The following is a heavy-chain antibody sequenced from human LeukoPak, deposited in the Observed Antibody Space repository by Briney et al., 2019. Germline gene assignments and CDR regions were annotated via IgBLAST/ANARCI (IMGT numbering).Heavy chain of an antibody. J-gene: IGHJ6*02. Sequence: SETLSLTCTVSGGSISSYYWSWIRQLAGKGLEWIGRIYTSGSTNYNPSLKSRVTMSVDTSKNQFSLKLSSVTAADTAVYYCARDVVPAAPDYYYYGMDVWGQGTTVTVSS. CDR1: GGSISSYY. CDR2: IYTSGST. D-gene: IGHD2-2*01. V-gene: IGHV4-4*07. CDR3: ARDVVPAAPDYYYYGMDV.